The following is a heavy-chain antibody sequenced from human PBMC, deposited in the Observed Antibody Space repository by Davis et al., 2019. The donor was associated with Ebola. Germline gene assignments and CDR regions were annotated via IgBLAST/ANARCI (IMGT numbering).Heavy chain of an antibody. CDR2: ISSSSSYI. CDR1: GFTVSSNY. V-gene: IGHV3-21*01. Sequence: GGSLRLSCAASGFTVSSNYMSWVRQAPGKGLEWVSSISSSSSYIYYADSVKGRFTISRDNAKNSLYLQMNSLRAEDTAVYYCARDSYDYIWGSYLYYFDYWGQGTLVTVSS. J-gene: IGHJ4*02. D-gene: IGHD3-16*01. CDR3: ARDSYDYIWGSYLYYFDY.